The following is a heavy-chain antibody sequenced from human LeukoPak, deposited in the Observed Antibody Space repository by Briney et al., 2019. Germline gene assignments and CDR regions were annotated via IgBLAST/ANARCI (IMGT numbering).Heavy chain of an antibody. CDR2: IYSGGST. Sequence: GGSLRLSCAASGFTFSSYEMNWVRQAPGKGLEWVSVIYSGGSTYYADSVKGRFTISRDNSKNTLYLQMNSLRAEDTAVYYCARDIIAAAGTRVQHWGQGTLVTVSS. CDR3: ARDIIAAAGTRVQH. V-gene: IGHV3-66*01. J-gene: IGHJ1*01. D-gene: IGHD6-13*01. CDR1: GFTFSSYE.